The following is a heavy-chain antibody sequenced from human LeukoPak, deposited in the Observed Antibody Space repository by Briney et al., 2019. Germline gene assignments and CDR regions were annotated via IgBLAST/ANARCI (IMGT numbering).Heavy chain of an antibody. J-gene: IGHJ4*02. Sequence: SETLSLTCTVSGGSISSSSYYWGWIRQPPGKGLEWIGRFYYSGSTYYNPSLKSRVTISVDTSKNQFSLKLSSVTAADTAVYYCARVPSNRYSSSWYFDYWGQGTLVTVSS. CDR3: ARVPSNRYSSSWYFDY. D-gene: IGHD6-13*01. CDR2: FYYSGST. V-gene: IGHV4-39*07. CDR1: GGSISSSSYY.